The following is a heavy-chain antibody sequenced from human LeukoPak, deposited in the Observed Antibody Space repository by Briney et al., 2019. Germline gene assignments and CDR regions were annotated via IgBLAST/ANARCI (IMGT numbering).Heavy chain of an antibody. V-gene: IGHV3-7*03. J-gene: IGHJ3*02. CDR1: GFTFSNYW. CDR2: IKQDGSEK. D-gene: IGHD2-2*01. CDR3: ARDLGYCSSTSCPTPGFDI. Sequence: GGSLRLSCAASGFTFSNYWMTWVRQAPGKGLEWVANIKQDGSEKNYVDSVKGRFTISRDNAKNSLYLQMNSLRAEDTALYYCARDLGYCSSTSCPTPGFDIWGQGTMVTVSS.